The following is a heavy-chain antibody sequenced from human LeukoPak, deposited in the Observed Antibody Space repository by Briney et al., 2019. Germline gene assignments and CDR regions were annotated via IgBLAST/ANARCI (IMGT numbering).Heavy chain of an antibody. Sequence: SETLSLTCTVSGGSISSYYWSWIRQPPGKGLEWIGYIYYSGSTSYKPSLKSRVTISVDTSKNQFSLKLSSVTAADTAVYYCARGGYYGSGNDFRFDPWGQGTLVTVSS. V-gene: IGHV4-59*01. CDR2: IYYSGST. CDR3: ARGGYYGSGNDFRFDP. CDR1: GGSISSYY. J-gene: IGHJ5*02. D-gene: IGHD3-10*01.